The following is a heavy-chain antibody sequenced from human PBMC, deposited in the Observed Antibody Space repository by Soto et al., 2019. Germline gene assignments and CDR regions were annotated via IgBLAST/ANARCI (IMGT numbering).Heavy chain of an antibody. CDR2: INHSGDT. J-gene: IGHJ4*02. D-gene: IGHD3-10*01. CDR1: GGSFSDFY. CDR3: ARDARGSGVRFDY. V-gene: IGHV4-34*01. Sequence: SETLSLTCAVYGGSFSDFYWNWIRQSPGKGLEWIGEINHSGDTNYNPSLKSRVTISVDTSKNQFSLQLNSVTATDTAIYYCARDARGSGVRFDYWGQGTLVTVSS.